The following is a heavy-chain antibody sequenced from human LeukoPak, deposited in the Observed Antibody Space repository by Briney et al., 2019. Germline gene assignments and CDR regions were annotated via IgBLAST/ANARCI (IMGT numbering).Heavy chain of an antibody. D-gene: IGHD1-26*01. Sequence: QPGGSLRLSCAASGFTFNKYWMSWVRQAPGKGLEWVANIKQDGSEKYYVDSVKGRFTISRDNAKNSLYLQMNSLRAEDTAVYYCASDGSPFESWGQGTLVTVSS. CDR2: IKQDGSEK. J-gene: IGHJ4*02. CDR3: ASDGSPFES. V-gene: IGHV3-7*04. CDR1: GFTFNKYW.